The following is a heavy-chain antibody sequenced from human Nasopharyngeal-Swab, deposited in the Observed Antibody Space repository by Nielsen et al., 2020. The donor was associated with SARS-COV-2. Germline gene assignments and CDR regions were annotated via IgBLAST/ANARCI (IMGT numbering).Heavy chain of an antibody. CDR2: IYWDDET. Sequence: SGPTLVKPTQTLTLTCSFSGFSLRTDGEGVGWFRQPPGKALEWLALIYWDDETRYNPSLKTTLTIAKDSSNRRVVLTLTNVDPVDTGTYFCARLPESFFHERYFDRWGQGTQVTVSS. D-gene: IGHD1-1*01. V-gene: IGHV2-5*02. J-gene: IGHJ4*02. CDR3: ARLPESFFHERYFDR. CDR1: GFSLRTDGEG.